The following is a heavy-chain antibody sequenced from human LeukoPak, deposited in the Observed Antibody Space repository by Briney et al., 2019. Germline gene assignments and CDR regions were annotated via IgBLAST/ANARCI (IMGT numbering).Heavy chain of an antibody. Sequence: ASVKVPCKASGYTLTGYYMHWVRQAPGQGLEWMGWINPNSGGTNYAQKFQGRVTMTRDTSISTAYMELSRLKSDDTAVYYCASTSADSSGWYRLFQHWGQGALVTVSS. CDR3: ASTSADSSGWYRLFQH. V-gene: IGHV1-2*02. D-gene: IGHD6-19*01. CDR2: INPNSGGT. J-gene: IGHJ1*01. CDR1: GYTLTGYY.